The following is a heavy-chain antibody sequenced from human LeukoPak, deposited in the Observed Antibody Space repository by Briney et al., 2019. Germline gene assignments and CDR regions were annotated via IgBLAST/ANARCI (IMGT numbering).Heavy chain of an antibody. CDR2: ISGSGGST. V-gene: IGHV3-23*01. CDR1: GFTFSSYA. D-gene: IGHD2-8*01. CDR3: AKDLRGIVLMVYAFGAFDI. Sequence: GGSLRLSCAASGFTFSSYAMSWVRQAPGKGLEWVSAISGSGGSTYYADSVKGRFTISRDNSKNTLYLQMNSLRAEDTAVYYCAKDLRGIVLMVYAFGAFDIWGQGTMVTVSS. J-gene: IGHJ3*02.